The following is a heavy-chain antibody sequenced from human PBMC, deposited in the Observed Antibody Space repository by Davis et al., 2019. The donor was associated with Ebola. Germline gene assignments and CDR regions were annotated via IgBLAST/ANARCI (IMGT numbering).Heavy chain of an antibody. V-gene: IGHV3-23*01. CDR2: ISGSGGST. Sequence: GSLRLSCTDSVITFSSYAMTWVRQAPGKVLEWVSAISGSGGSTYYADSVKGRFTISRDNSKNTLYLQMNSLRPEDTAMYYCAKDPGGHTGESDYWGQGTLVIVSS. CDR3: AKDPGGHTGESDY. CDR1: VITFSSYA. J-gene: IGHJ4*02. D-gene: IGHD2-8*02.